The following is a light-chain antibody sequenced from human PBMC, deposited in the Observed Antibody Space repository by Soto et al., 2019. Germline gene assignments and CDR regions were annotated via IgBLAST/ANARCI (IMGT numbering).Light chain of an antibody. J-gene: IGKJ3*01. CDR1: QDISNY. V-gene: IGKV1-33*01. Sequence: DIQMTQSPSSLSASVGDRVTITCQASQDISNYLNWYQQKPGKAPKLLIYDASNLETGVPSRFSGSGSGTDFTFTISSLQPEDIATYYCQQYDNLRIRCTFGPGTKVDIK. CDR3: QQYDNLRIRCT. CDR2: DAS.